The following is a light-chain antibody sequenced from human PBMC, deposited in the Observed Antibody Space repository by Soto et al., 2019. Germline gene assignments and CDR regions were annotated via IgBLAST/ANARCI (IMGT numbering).Light chain of an antibody. CDR2: DAS. V-gene: IGKV1-5*01. Sequence: DIQMTQSPSTLSAPIGDRVTITCRASQSISSWLAWYQQKPGKAPKLLIYDASTLESGVPSRLSGSGSGTEFTLTISSLQPDDFATYYCQQYNSYSWTFGQGSMVDVK. CDR1: QSISSW. J-gene: IGKJ1*01. CDR3: QQYNSYSWT.